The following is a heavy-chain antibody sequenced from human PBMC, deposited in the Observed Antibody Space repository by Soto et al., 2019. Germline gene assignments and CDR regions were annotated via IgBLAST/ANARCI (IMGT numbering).Heavy chain of an antibody. D-gene: IGHD5-18*01. CDR1: GYTFTNND. V-gene: IGHV1-8*02. CDR2: MNPGSGDT. CDR3: ARMESFGSLNWFDP. Sequence: GASVKVSCKGSGYTFTNNDVSWVRQATGQGLEWMGWMNPGSGDTGYAQKFQGRVTMTRDISIATAYMELNSLTSADTAIYYCARMESFGSLNWFDPWGQGTLVTVSS. J-gene: IGHJ5*02.